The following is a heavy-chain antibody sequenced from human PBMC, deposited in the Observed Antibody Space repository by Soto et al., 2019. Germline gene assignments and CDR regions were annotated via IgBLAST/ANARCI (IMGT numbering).Heavy chain of an antibody. CDR1: GYSFTSYW. J-gene: IGHJ5*02. D-gene: IGHD6-13*01. Sequence: GESLKISCKGSGYSFTSYWIGWVRQMPGKGLEWMGIIYPGDSDTRYSPSFQGQVTISADKSISTAYLQWSSLKASDTAMYYCARRERAAGTDWWFDPWGQGTLVTVSS. CDR3: ARRERAAGTDWWFDP. V-gene: IGHV5-51*01. CDR2: IYPGDSDT.